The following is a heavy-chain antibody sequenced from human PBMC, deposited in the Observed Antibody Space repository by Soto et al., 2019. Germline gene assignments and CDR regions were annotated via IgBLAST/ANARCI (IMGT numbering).Heavy chain of an antibody. CDR1: GGSFSGYY. D-gene: IGHD6-19*01. V-gene: IGHV4-34*01. CDR3: AREGIAVAFDY. Sequence: PSETLSLTCAVYGGSFSGYYWNWIRQPPGKGLEWIGEINHSGSTYYNPSLKSRVTISVDTSKNQFSLKLNSVTAADTAVYYCAREGIAVAFDYWGQGTLVTVSS. J-gene: IGHJ4*02. CDR2: INHSGST.